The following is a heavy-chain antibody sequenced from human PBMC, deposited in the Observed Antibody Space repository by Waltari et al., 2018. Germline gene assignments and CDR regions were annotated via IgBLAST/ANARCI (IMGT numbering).Heavy chain of an antibody. Sequence: QVQLVQSGAEVKKPGASVKVSCKVSGYTLTELSMHWVRQAPGKGLEWMGGFDPADGETIYGQKFQGRVTMTEDTSTDTAYMELSSLRSEDTAVYYCVASGYDYASFDYWGQGTLVTVSS. CDR3: VASGYDYASFDY. J-gene: IGHJ4*02. CDR1: GYTLTELS. CDR2: FDPADGET. V-gene: IGHV1-24*01. D-gene: IGHD5-12*01.